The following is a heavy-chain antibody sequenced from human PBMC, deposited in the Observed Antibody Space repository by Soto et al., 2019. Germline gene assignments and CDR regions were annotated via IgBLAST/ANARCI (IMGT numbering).Heavy chain of an antibody. CDR1: GGSISSYY. J-gene: IGHJ5*02. CDR2: IYYSGST. D-gene: IGHD1-26*01. V-gene: IGHV4-59*01. CDR3: ARYGSKNSGSYYVSDWFDP. Sequence: SETLSLTCTVSGGSISSYYWSWIRQPPGKGLEWIGYIYYSGSTNYNPSLKSRVAISVDTSKNQFSLKLSSVTAADTAVYYCARYGSKNSGSYYVSDWFDPWGQGTLVTVS.